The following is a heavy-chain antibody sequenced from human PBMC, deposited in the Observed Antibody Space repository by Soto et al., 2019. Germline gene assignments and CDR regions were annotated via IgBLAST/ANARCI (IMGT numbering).Heavy chain of an antibody. CDR2: IYYSGST. CDR3: AAFGLLWFGEPPADSDS. Sequence: QVQLQESGPGLVTPSQTLSLTCTVSGGSINSGGHYWSWIRQHPGKGLEWIGYIYYSGSTYYNPSLESRVSRSIDTSKNHIFLKLRYVTAADTAVYYCAAFGLLWFGEPPADSDSWGQGTLVTVSS. CDR1: GGSINSGGHY. J-gene: IGHJ5*01. V-gene: IGHV4-31*03. D-gene: IGHD3-10*01.